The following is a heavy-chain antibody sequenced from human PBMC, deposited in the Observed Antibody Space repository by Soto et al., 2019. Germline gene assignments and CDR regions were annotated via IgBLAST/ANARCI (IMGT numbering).Heavy chain of an antibody. CDR1: GGSISSGDYY. V-gene: IGHV4-30-4*01. J-gene: IGHJ3*02. CDR3: ARAAWLLMSGAFDI. Sequence: QVQLQESGPGLVKPSQTLSLTCTVSGGSISSGDYYWSWIRQPPGTCLEWIGYIYYSGSTYYNQSLKSRVTISVDTSKNQFSLKLSSVTAADTDVYYCARAAWLLMSGAFDICGQGTMVTVAS. CDR2: IYYSGST. D-gene: IGHD3-22*01.